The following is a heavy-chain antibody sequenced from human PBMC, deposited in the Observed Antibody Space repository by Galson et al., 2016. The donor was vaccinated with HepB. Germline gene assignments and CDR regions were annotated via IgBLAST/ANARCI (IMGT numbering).Heavy chain of an antibody. Sequence: SETLSLTCTVSGGSINDHFWNWIRQPAGKGLEWIGRYSPTGSTNYNPSLKSRVTMSVDTSKNHFSLKLTSVTAADTAVYYCATERTLWSGSYWGLGTLVTVSS. J-gene: IGHJ4*02. V-gene: IGHV4-4*07. CDR2: YSPTGST. CDR1: GGSINDHF. D-gene: IGHD3-3*01. CDR3: ATERTLWSGSY.